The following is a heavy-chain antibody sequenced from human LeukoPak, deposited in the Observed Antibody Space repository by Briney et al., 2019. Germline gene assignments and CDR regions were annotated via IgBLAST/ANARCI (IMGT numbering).Heavy chain of an antibody. J-gene: IGHJ6*02. Sequence: SETLSLTCAVYGGSFSGYYWSWIRQPPGKGLEWIGEINHSGSTNYNPSLKSRVTISVDTSKNQFSLKLSSVTAADTAVYYCGSVGYYYYYGMDVWGQGTTVTVSS. CDR1: GGSFSGYY. CDR3: GSVGYYYYYGMDV. V-gene: IGHV4-34*01. CDR2: INHSGST.